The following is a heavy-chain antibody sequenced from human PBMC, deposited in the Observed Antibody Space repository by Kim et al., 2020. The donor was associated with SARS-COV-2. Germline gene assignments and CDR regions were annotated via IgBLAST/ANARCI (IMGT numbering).Heavy chain of an antibody. CDR1: GGSISSGGYY. CDR2: IYYSGST. V-gene: IGHV4-31*03. D-gene: IGHD4-4*01. Sequence: SETLSLTCTVSGGSISSGGYYWSWIRQHPGKGLEWIGYIYYSGSTYYNPSLKSRVTISVDTSKNQFSLKLSSVTAADTAVYYCARAASDDYSNYGWFDPWGQGTLVTVSS. CDR3: ARAASDDYSNYGWFDP. J-gene: IGHJ5*02.